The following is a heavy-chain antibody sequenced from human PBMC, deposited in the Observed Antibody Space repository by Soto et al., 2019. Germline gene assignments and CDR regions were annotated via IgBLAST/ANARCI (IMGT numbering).Heavy chain of an antibody. Sequence: KASETLSLTCTFSCGSIIPFYWSWVRQPPGKGLEWIGYLYYSDNTNYNPSLKSRVTISVDASKNQVSLRLTSVTAADTAVYYCARVGGVAARTFDYWGQGTVVTVSS. CDR2: LYYSDNT. V-gene: IGHV4-59*01. J-gene: IGHJ4*02. CDR1: CGSIIPFY. CDR3: ARVGGVAARTFDY. D-gene: IGHD3-16*01.